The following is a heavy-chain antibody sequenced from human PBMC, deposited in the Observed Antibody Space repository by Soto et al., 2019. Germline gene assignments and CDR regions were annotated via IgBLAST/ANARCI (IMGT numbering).Heavy chain of an antibody. V-gene: IGHV1-69*06. CDR2: IIPIFGTA. J-gene: IGHJ6*02. CDR1: GGTFSSYA. D-gene: IGHD6-13*01. CDR3: ASGHIVLAGKGYYYYVLDF. Sequence: GPSVKVSCKASGGTFSSYAISWVRQAPGQGLEWMGGIIPIFGTANYAQKFQGRVTITADKSTSTAYMELSSLRSEDTAVYYCASGHIVLAGKGYYYYVLDFSGQGTTDTVS.